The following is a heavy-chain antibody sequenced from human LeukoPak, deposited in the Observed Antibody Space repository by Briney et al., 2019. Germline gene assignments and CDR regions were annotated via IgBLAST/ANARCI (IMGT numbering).Heavy chain of an antibody. Sequence: GRSLRLSCAASGFTFDDYAMHWVRQAPGKGLEWVSGISWNSGSIGYADSVKGRFTISRDNAKNSLYLQMNSLRAEDTALYYCAKEAQSYYDILTGYYSLDYWGQGTLVTVSS. CDR1: GFTFDDYA. J-gene: IGHJ4*02. V-gene: IGHV3-9*01. CDR3: AKEAQSYYDILTGYYSLDY. D-gene: IGHD3-9*01. CDR2: ISWNSGSI.